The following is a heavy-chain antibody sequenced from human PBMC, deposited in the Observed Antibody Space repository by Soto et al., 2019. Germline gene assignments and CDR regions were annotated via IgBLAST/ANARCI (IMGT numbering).Heavy chain of an antibody. CDR2: ISTSGTST. CDR1: GFTFSNHY. V-gene: IGHV3-11*01. J-gene: IGHJ4*02. Sequence: QMHLLESGGGLVKPGGSLRLSCEASGFTFSNHYMAWIRQAPGKGLEWVSYISTSGTSTFYADSVKGRFTISRDNAKDSLFLQMNSLTVDDTAVYFCARDGVLFRAGFDSWGQGTLVTVAS. CDR3: ARDGVLFRAGFDS. D-gene: IGHD3-3*01.